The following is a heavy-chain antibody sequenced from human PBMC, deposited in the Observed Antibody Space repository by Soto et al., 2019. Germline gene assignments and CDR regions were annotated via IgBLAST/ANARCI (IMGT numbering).Heavy chain of an antibody. CDR2: IYYSGST. CDR3: ARDFGVAAGTRGFDY. D-gene: IGHD6-13*01. V-gene: IGHV4-31*03. J-gene: IGHJ4*02. CDR1: GGSISSGGYY. Sequence: SETLSLTCTVSGGSISSGGYYWSWIRQHPGKGLEWIGYIYYSGSTYYNPSLKSRVTISVDTSKNQFSLKLSSVTAADTAVYYCARDFGVAAGTRGFDYWGQGTLVTVSS.